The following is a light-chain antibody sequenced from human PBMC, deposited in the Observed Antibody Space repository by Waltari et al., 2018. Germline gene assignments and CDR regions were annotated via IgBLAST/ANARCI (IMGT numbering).Light chain of an antibody. V-gene: IGKV3-15*01. CDR3: QQYNDWPYT. CDR2: GAS. Sequence: EIVMTQSPATLSVAPGVRATLSCRASQTVSSNLAWYQQKPGQAPRLLIYGASTRATGIPARFSGSGSGTQFTLSISSLQSEDFSVYYCQQYNDWPYTFGQGTQLEI. CDR1: QTVSSN. J-gene: IGKJ2*01.